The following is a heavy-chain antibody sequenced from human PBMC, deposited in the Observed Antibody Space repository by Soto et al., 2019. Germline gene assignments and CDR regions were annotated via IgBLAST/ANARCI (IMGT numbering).Heavy chain of an antibody. CDR3: ARWYRYCSGGSCSLLYYYYGMDV. CDR1: GGTFSSYA. D-gene: IGHD2-15*01. Sequence: SVKVSCKASGGTFSSYAISWVRQAPGQGLEWMGGIIPIFGTANYAQKLQGRVTMTTDTSTSTAYMELRSLRSDDTAVYYCARWYRYCSGGSCSLLYYYYGMDVWGQGTTVTVSS. CDR2: IIPIFGTA. V-gene: IGHV1-69*05. J-gene: IGHJ6*02.